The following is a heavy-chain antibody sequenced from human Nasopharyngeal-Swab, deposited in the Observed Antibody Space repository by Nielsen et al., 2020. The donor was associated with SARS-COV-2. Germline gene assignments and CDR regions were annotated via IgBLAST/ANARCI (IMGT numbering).Heavy chain of an antibody. CDR2: ISGSGGST. CDR1: GFTFSSYA. Sequence: GESLKISCAASGFTFSSYAMSWVRQAPGKGLEWVSAISGSGGSTYYAESVKGRFTISRDNSKNTLYLQMNSLRAEDTAVYYCAKADVLLWFGELSLDYWGQGTLVTVSS. V-gene: IGHV3-23*01. D-gene: IGHD3-10*01. J-gene: IGHJ4*02. CDR3: AKADVLLWFGELSLDY.